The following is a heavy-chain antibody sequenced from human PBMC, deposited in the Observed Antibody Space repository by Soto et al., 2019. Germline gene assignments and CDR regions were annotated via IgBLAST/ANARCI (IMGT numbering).Heavy chain of an antibody. CDR1: GFTFRNAG. D-gene: IGHD3-10*01. V-gene: IGHV3-15*07. J-gene: IGHJ4*02. CDR3: TTLHYYGSGLHFDY. Sequence: EVQLVESGGGLVKPGGSLRLSCAASGFTFRNAGMNWFPQAQGKGREWAGRIKSKTDGGTTDYAAPVKGRFTISRDDSKNTLYLQMNSLKTEDTAVYYCTTLHYYGSGLHFDYWGQGTLVTVSS. CDR2: IKSKTDGGTT.